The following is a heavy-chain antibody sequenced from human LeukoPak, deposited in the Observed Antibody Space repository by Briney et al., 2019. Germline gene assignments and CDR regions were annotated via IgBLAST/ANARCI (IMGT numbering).Heavy chain of an antibody. CDR1: GFTFSSYC. Sequence: PGGSLRLSCEASGFTFSSYCMHWVRQAPGKGLEWVADISCDGSNKYYVDSVKGRFTISRDNSKNTLYLQMNSMRAEDTAVYYCAKDEVWDIASAGDFDYWGQGTLGTVSS. CDR3: AKDEVWDIASAGDFDY. D-gene: IGHD6-13*01. V-gene: IGHV3-30*18. CDR2: ISCDGSNK. J-gene: IGHJ4*02.